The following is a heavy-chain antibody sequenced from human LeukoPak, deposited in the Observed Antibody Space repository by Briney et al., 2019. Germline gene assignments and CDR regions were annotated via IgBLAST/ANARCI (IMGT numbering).Heavy chain of an antibody. D-gene: IGHD3-22*01. CDR1: GFTFSSYW. CDR3: AREDGYYDSSGQYGMDV. Sequence: GGSLRLSCAASGFTFSSYWMSWVRQAPGKGLEWVANIKQDGSEKYYVDSVKGRFTISRDNAKNSLYLQMNSLRAEDTAVYYCAREDGYYDSSGQYGMDVWGQGTTVTVSS. V-gene: IGHV3-7*01. CDR2: IKQDGSEK. J-gene: IGHJ6*02.